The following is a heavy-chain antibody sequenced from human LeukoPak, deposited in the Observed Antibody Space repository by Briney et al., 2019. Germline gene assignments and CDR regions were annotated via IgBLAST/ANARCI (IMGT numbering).Heavy chain of an antibody. CDR2: INHSGST. CDR1: GGSFSGYY. V-gene: IGHV4-34*01. D-gene: IGHD1-26*01. CDR3: ARGRLEAMWELLPYDAFDI. Sequence: SETLSLTCAVYGGSFSGYYWSWLRQPPGKGLEWFGEINHSGSTNYNPSLKSRVTISVDSSKNPFSLKLSSVTAADTAVFYCARGRLEAMWELLPYDAFDIWGQGTMVTVSS. J-gene: IGHJ3*02.